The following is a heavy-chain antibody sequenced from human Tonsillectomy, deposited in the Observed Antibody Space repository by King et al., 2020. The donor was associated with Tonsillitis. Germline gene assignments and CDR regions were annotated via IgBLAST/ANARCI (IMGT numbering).Heavy chain of an antibody. V-gene: IGHV4-31*03. D-gene: IGHD5-12*01. Sequence: VQLQESGPGLEKPSQTLSLTCTVSGGSISSGGHYWSWIRQHPGKGLEWIGYIYYSGSTYYNPSLRSRVTISVDTSKNQFSLKLSSVTAADTAVYYCARDLGSEDAFDIWGQGTMVTVSS. CDR3: ARDLGSEDAFDI. J-gene: IGHJ3*02. CDR2: IYYSGST. CDR1: GGSISSGGHY.